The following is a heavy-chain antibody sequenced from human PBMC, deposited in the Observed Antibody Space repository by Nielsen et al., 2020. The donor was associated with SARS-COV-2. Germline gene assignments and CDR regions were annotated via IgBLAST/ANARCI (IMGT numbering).Heavy chain of an antibody. D-gene: IGHD1-26*01. CDR2: ISYDGSNK. V-gene: IGHV3-30*18. CDR3: AKVLLSVGSSEWELLRPFDY. J-gene: IGHJ4*02. Sequence: GGSLRLSCAASGFTFSSYGMHWVRQAPGKGLEWVAVISYDGSNKYYADSVKGRFTISRDNSKNTLYLQMNSLRAEDTAVYYCAKVLLSVGSSEWELLRPFDYWGQGTLVTVSS. CDR1: GFTFSSYG.